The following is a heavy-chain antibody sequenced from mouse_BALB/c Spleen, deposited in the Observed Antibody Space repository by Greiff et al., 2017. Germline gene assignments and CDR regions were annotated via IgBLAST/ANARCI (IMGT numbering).Heavy chain of an antibody. Sequence: VHVKQSGAELVRPGALVKLSCKASGFNIKDYYMHWVKQRPEQGLEWIGWIDPENGNTIYDPKFQGKASITADTSSNTAYLQLSSLTSEDTAVYYCARGGGDRRWFAYWGQGTLVTVSA. CDR2: IDPENGNT. V-gene: IGHV14-1*02. CDR3: ARGGGDRRWFAY. CDR1: GFNIKDYY. J-gene: IGHJ3*01. D-gene: IGHD3-3*01.